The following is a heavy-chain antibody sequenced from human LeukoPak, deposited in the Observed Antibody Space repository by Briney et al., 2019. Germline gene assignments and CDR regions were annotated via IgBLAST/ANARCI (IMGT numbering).Heavy chain of an antibody. CDR1: GFTFSSYS. V-gene: IGHV3-33*08. CDR2: IWYDGSNK. CDR3: ARDFAGHGYYYYGMDV. D-gene: IGHD4-17*01. J-gene: IGHJ6*02. Sequence: GGSLRLSCAASGFTFSSYSMNWVRQNPGKGLEWVAVIWYDGSNKYYADSVKGRFTISRDNSKNTLYLQMNSLRAEDTAVYYCARDFAGHGYYYYGMDVWGQGTTVTVSS.